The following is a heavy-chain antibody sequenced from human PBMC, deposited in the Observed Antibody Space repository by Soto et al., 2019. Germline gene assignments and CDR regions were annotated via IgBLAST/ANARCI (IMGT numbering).Heavy chain of an antibody. J-gene: IGHJ6*02. Sequence: EVQLVQSGAEVKKPGESLKISCKGSGYSFTSYWIGWVRQMPGKGLEWMGIIYPGDSDTRYSPSFQGQVTISADKSISTAYLQWSSLKASDTAMYYCARTYDSSGYYGYYYYGMDVWGQGTTVTVSS. D-gene: IGHD3-22*01. V-gene: IGHV5-51*01. CDR2: IYPGDSDT. CDR3: ARTYDSSGYYGYYYYGMDV. CDR1: GYSFTSYW.